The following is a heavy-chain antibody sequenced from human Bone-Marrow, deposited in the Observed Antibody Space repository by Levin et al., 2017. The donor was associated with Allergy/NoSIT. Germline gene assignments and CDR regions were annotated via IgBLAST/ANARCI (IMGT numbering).Heavy chain of an antibody. Sequence: GGSLRLSCGASGFTFDDYSMYWVRQAPGKGLEWVSLITWDGSSTYYADSVKGRFTISRDNNKNSLYLQMNGLRIEDTALYYCAKGWDYYRIDYWGQGTLVTVSS. CDR2: ITWDGSST. D-gene: IGHD3-22*01. CDR3: AKGWDYYRIDY. J-gene: IGHJ4*02. CDR1: GFTFDDYS. V-gene: IGHV3-43*01.